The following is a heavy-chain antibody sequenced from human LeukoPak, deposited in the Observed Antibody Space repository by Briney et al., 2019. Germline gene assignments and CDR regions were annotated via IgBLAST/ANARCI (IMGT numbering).Heavy chain of an antibody. CDR1: GGSISSYY. Sequence: SETLSLTCTVSGGSISSYYWSWLRQPPGKGLEWGGYIYYSGSTNYNPSLKSRVTISVDTSKNQFSLKLSSVTAADTAVYYCARGNYDILTGRGGNWFDPWGQGTLVTVSS. J-gene: IGHJ5*02. CDR3: ARGNYDILTGRGGNWFDP. V-gene: IGHV4-59*01. CDR2: IYYSGST. D-gene: IGHD3-9*01.